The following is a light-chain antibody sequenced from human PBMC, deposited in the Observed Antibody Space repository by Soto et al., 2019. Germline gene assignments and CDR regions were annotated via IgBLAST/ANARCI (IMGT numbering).Light chain of an antibody. J-gene: IGKJ2*01. CDR1: QSVSSY. Sequence: EIVLTQSPATLSLSPGERATLSCRASQSVSSYLAWYQQKPGQAPRLLIYDASNRATGIPARFIGSGSGTDLPLTISSLEPEDFAVYCCQQRSNWPPMYTFGRGTKLEIK. CDR2: DAS. V-gene: IGKV3-11*01. CDR3: QQRSNWPPMYT.